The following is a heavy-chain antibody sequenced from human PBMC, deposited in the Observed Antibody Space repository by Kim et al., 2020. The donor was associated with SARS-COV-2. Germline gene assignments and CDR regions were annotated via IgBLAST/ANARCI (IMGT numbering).Heavy chain of an antibody. J-gene: IGHJ5*02. CDR3: ARGAFNYGWFDP. CDR2: IYPTGST. CDR1: GDSISSTYW. Sequence: SETLSLTCAVSGDSISSTYWWSWVRQSPGRGLEWIGEIYPTGSTNYNPSLKSRLTIPVDRSKNLFSLNLTSVTAADTAVYYCARGAFNYGWFDPWGQGSLVTVSS. D-gene: IGHD4-17*01. V-gene: IGHV4-4*02.